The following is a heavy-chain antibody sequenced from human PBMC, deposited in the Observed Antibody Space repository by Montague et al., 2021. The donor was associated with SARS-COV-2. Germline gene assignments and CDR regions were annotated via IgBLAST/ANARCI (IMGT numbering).Heavy chain of an antibody. CDR2: IWHDGSNK. J-gene: IGHJ4*02. CDR1: GFTFSSYG. Sequence: SLRLSCAASGFTFSSYGMHWVRQAPGKGLEWVADIWHDGSNKYYVDSVKGRFTISRDNSKNTLYLQMNSLRAEDTAVYYCVRDYDILTGYYLDYWGREPWSPSPQ. D-gene: IGHD3-9*01. V-gene: IGHV3-33*01. CDR3: VRDYDILTGYYLDY.